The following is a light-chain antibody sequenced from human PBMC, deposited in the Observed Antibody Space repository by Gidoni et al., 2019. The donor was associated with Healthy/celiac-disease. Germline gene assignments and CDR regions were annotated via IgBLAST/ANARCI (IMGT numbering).Light chain of an antibody. CDR3: QQYGSSAIT. CDR1: QSVSSSY. V-gene: IGKV3-20*01. J-gene: IGKJ5*01. Sequence: DIVLTQSPGTLSLSPGERATLSCRASQSVSSSYLAWYQQKPGQAPRPRSYGASSRATGIPDRFSGRGYGTDFTLTISRLEPEDFAVYYCQQYGSSAITFGQGTRLEIK. CDR2: GAS.